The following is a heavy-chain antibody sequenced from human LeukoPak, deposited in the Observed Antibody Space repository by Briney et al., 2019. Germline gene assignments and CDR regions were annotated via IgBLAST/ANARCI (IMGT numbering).Heavy chain of an antibody. D-gene: IGHD7-27*01. CDR1: GGSISNSRYY. CDR3: ARIDRHLGIRHFFDY. V-gene: IGHV4-39*07. CDR2: ISYSGST. J-gene: IGHJ4*02. Sequence: KAGGTLSLTCTVSGGSISNSRYYWGWIRQPQGKGLEGIMSISYSGSTYSNPSFKGRVAMSLDTSKNQFSLRLYSVTSADTAMYYCARIDRHLGIRHFFDYWGQGTLVTVSS.